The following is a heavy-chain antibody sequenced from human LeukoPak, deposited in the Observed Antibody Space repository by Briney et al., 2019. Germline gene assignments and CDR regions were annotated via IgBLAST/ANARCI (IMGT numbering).Heavy chain of an antibody. CDR1: GFTFSSYG. J-gene: IGHJ3*02. CDR3: ARQGKGSQGAFDI. Sequence: GGSLRLSCAASGFTFSSYGLHWVRQAPGKGLEWVAVIWYDGSNKYYADSVKGRFTISRDNSKNTLYLQMNSLRAEDTAVYYCARQGKGSQGAFDIWGQGTMVTVPS. V-gene: IGHV3-33*01. CDR2: IWYDGSNK.